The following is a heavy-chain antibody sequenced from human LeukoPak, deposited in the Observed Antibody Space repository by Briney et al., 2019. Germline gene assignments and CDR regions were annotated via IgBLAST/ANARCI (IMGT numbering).Heavy chain of an antibody. CDR2: INHSGST. CDR1: GGSFSGYY. J-gene: IGHJ4*02. Sequence: PSETLSLTCAVYGGSFSGYYWSWIRQPPGKGLEWIGEINHSGSTNYNPSLKSRVTISVDTSKNQLSLKLTSVTAADTALYYCARAHTSNWYMDYWGQGTLVTVSS. V-gene: IGHV4-34*01. CDR3: ARAHTSNWYMDY. D-gene: IGHD6-13*01.